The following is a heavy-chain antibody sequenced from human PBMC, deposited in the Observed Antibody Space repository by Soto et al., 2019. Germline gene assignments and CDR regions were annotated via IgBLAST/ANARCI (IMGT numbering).Heavy chain of an antibody. Sequence: GGSLRLSCAVSGITFSSYWMTWVRQAPGKGLEWVANMNQDGSEKYYVDSVKGRFTISRDNAKKSLFLQMNSLRAEDTAVYYCATMGGITGSTSFALDIWGQGTMVTVSS. CDR2: MNQDGSEK. D-gene: IGHD1-7*01. J-gene: IGHJ3*02. V-gene: IGHV3-7*01. CDR3: ATMGGITGSTSFALDI. CDR1: GITFSSYW.